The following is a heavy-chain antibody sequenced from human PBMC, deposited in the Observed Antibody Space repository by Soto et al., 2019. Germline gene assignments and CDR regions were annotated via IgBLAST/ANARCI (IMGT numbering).Heavy chain of an antibody. CDR3: ARDRGYCSSTSCYRLQPGEYNWFDP. Sequence: GGSLRLSCAASGFTFSSYWMHWVRQAPGKGLVWVSRINSDGSSTSYADSVKGRFTISRDNAKNTLYLQMNSLRAEDTAVYYCARDRGYCSSTSCYRLQPGEYNWFDPWGQGTLVTVSS. CDR2: INSDGSST. CDR1: GFTFSSYW. J-gene: IGHJ5*02. D-gene: IGHD2-2*02. V-gene: IGHV3-74*01.